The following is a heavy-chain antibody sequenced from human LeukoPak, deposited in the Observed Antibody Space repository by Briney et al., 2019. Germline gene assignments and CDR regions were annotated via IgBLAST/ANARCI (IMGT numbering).Heavy chain of an antibody. CDR2: IKSKTDGGTT. Sequence: GGSLGLSCAASGFTFSNAWMSWVRQAPGKGLEWVGRIKSKTDGGTTDYAAPVKGRFTISRDDSKNTLYLQMNSLKTEDTAVYYCTTRAVWFGEHHWGQGTLVTVSS. D-gene: IGHD3-10*01. J-gene: IGHJ5*02. CDR3: TTRAVWFGEHH. CDR1: GFTFSNAW. V-gene: IGHV3-15*01.